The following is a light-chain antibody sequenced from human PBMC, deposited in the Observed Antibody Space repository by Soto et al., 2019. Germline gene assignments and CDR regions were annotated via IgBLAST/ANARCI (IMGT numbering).Light chain of an antibody. J-gene: IGKJ2*01. CDR1: QSVSSY. CDR3: LQRSTWYT. CDR2: DVS. V-gene: IGKV3-11*01. Sequence: EIVLPQSPATLSLSPGERATLSCRASQSVSSYLAWYQQKPGQAPRLVIYDVSSRATGVPPRFSGSGSGTDFTLTISSLEPEDYAFYDCLQRSTWYTFGQGTKLEIK.